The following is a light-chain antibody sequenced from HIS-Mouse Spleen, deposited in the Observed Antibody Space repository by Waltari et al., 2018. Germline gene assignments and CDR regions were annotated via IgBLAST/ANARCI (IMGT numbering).Light chain of an antibody. Sequence: EIVLTPSPGTLSLSPGERATLSCRASQSVSSSYLAWYQQKPGQAPRLLIYGASSRATGIPDRFSGSGSGTDFTLTISRLEPEDFAVYYCQQYGSTGTFGQGTKVEIK. CDR1: QSVSSSY. CDR3: QQYGSTGT. V-gene: IGKV3-20*01. J-gene: IGKJ1*01. CDR2: GAS.